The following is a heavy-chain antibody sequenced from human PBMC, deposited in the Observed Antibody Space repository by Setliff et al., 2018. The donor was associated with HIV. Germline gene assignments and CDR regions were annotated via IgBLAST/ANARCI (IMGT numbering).Heavy chain of an antibody. V-gene: IGHV1-24*01. CDR3: ARQLSNSFDY. CDR2: FDPEDDET. D-gene: IGHD1-1*01. Sequence: ASVKVSCKVSGYTLTELSIHWVRQAPGKGLEWMGGFDPEDDETIYAQRFQGRVTMTRDTSINTAYMELSGLTSDDTAVYYCARQLSNSFDYWGQGTLVTVSS. CDR1: GYTLTELS. J-gene: IGHJ4*02.